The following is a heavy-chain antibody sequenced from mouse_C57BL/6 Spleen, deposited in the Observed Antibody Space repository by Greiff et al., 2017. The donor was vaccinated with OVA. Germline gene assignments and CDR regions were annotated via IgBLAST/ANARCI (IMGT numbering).Heavy chain of an antibody. CDR2: ISSGSSTI. D-gene: IGHD4-1*01. J-gene: IGHJ2*01. Sequence: EVKLMESGGGLVKPGGSLKLSCAASGFTFSDYGMHWVRQAPEKGLEWVAYISSGSSTIYYADTVKGRFTISRDNAKNTLFLQMTSLRSEDTAMYYCARPGTGTSYFDYWGQGTTLTVSS. V-gene: IGHV5-17*01. CDR1: GFTFSDYG. CDR3: ARPGTGTSYFDY.